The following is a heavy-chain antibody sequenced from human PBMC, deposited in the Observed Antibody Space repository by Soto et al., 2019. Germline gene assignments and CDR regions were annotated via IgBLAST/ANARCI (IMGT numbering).Heavy chain of an antibody. D-gene: IGHD6-19*01. CDR2: IIPISGTA. Sequence: QVQLVQSGAEVKKPGSSVKVSCRASGGTFSSYAISWVRQAPGPGLEWMGGIIPISGTANYAQKFQGRVTITADESTSTAYMELSSLRSEDTAVYYCARDADPALYSSGWYYFDYWGQGTLVTVSS. CDR1: GGTFSSYA. V-gene: IGHV1-69*01. CDR3: ARDADPALYSSGWYYFDY. J-gene: IGHJ4*02.